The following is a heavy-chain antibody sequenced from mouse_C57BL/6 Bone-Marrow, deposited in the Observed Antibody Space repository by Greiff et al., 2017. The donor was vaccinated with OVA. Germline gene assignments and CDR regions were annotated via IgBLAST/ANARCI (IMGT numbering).Heavy chain of an antibody. CDR3: ARGLRPDY. CDR2: IDPSDSYT. Sequence: QVQLQQPGAELVRPGTSVKLSCKASGYTFTSSWMHWVKQRPGQGLEWIGVIDPSDSYTNYNQKFKGKATLTVDTSSSTAYMQLSSLTSEDSAVYYCARGLRPDYWGQGTTLTVSS. D-gene: IGHD2-4*01. CDR1: GYTFTSSW. J-gene: IGHJ2*01. V-gene: IGHV1-59*01.